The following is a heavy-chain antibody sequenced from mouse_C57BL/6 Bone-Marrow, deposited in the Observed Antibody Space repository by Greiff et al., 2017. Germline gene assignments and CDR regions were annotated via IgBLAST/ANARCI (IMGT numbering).Heavy chain of an antibody. J-gene: IGHJ4*01. CDR3: ARGYAYDSAMDY. D-gene: IGHD2-2*01. Sequence: EVQLQQSGPELVKPGASVKISCKASGYSFTDYNMNWVKQSNGKSLEWIGVINPNYGTTSYNPKFKGKATLTVDQSSRTAYMQLNSLASDDSAVYYCARGYAYDSAMDYWGQGTSVPASS. CDR2: INPNYGTT. V-gene: IGHV1-39*01. CDR1: GYSFTDYN.